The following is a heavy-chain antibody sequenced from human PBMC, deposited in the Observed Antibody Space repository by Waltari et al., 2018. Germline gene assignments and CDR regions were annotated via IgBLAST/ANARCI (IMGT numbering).Heavy chain of an antibody. CDR2: RDHSGKT. CDR1: W. CDR3: AADRGVWLYFDY. J-gene: IGHJ4*02. V-gene: IGHV4-4*02. Sequence: WWGWVRHSPGKGLEGIGERDHSGKTYYNPSRKSRVTISVDKSKNQFSLNLSSVTAADTAVYYCAADRGVWLYFDYGGQGTLVTVSS. D-gene: IGHD2-21*02.